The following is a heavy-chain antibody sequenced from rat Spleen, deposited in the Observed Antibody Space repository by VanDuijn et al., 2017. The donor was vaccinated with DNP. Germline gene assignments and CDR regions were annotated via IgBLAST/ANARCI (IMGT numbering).Heavy chain of an antibody. D-gene: IGHD1-11*01. CDR3: ARDNYGGYY. Sequence: EVQLVESGGGLVQPGRSMKLSCAASGFTFSNYDMAWVRQAPKKGLEWVASITNSGGNTYYRDSVKGRFTISRDNVKNTLYLQMNSLRSEDTATYYCARDNYGGYYWGHGVMVTVSS. CDR1: GFTFSNYD. V-gene: IGHV5-25*01. CDR2: ITNSGGNT. J-gene: IGHJ2*01.